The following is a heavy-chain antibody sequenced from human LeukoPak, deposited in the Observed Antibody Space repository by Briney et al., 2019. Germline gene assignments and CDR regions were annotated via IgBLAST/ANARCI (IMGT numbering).Heavy chain of an antibody. D-gene: IGHD3-3*01. CDR2: ISAYNGNT. J-gene: IGHJ6*02. CDR1: GYTFTSYG. Sequence: ASVKVSCKASGYTFTSYGISWVRQAPGQGLEWMGWISAYNGNTNYAQKLQGRVTMTTDTSTSTAYMELRSLRSDDTAVYYCARGDYDFWSGYFDYYYYGMDVWGQGTTVTVSS. V-gene: IGHV1-18*01. CDR3: ARGDYDFWSGYFDYYYYGMDV.